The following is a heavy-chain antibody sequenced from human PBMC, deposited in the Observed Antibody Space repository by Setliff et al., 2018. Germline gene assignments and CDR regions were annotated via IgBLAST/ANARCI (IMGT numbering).Heavy chain of an antibody. CDR2: MNPNSGNT. V-gene: IGHV1-8*02. CDR3: ARGPSNYDLLTGCDC. J-gene: IGHJ4*02. Sequence: GASVKVSCKASGYTFTSYDINWVRQATGQGLEWMGWMNPNSGNTGYAQKFQGRVTMTRNASISTAYMELSRLRSDDSAVYYCARGPSNYDLLTGCDCWGQGTLVTVSS. D-gene: IGHD3-9*01. CDR1: GYTFTSYD.